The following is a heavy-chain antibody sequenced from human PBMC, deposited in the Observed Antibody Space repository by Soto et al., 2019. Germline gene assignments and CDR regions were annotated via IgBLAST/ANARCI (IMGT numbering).Heavy chain of an antibody. CDR2: INAANDDT. CDR3: TIFHSHGMDV. J-gene: IGHJ6*02. V-gene: IGHV1-3*01. D-gene: IGHD3-3*01. Sequence: QVQLAQSGAEVKKPGASVKISCKASGYNFIAYALHWVRQAPGQRPEWMGWINAANDDTKYSQNFQWRVTMTADTSANTGYLEMRSLKFDDTAVYYCTIFHSHGMDVWGQGTTVTVSS. CDR1: GYNFIAYA.